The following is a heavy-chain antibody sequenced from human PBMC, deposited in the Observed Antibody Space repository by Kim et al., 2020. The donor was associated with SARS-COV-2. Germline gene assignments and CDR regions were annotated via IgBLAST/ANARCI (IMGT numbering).Heavy chain of an antibody. D-gene: IGHD3-9*01. Sequence: SLKSRVTISVDTSKNQFSLKLTSVSGADTAVYFCARHYDILTGYPNWFDPWGQGTLVTVSS. V-gene: IGHV4-39*01. CDR3: ARHYDILTGYPNWFDP. J-gene: IGHJ5*02.